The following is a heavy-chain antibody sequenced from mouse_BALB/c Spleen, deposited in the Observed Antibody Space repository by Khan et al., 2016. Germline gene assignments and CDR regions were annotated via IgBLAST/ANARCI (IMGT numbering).Heavy chain of an antibody. Sequence: EVKLEESGGGLVKPGGSLKLSCAASGCTFSSYAMSWVRQTPEKRLEWVASISSGGSSFYPDILKDRFTISRDNARNILYLQMSSLRSEDTAMYYCASKVYYFDYWGQGTTLTVSS. CDR1: GCTFSSYA. CDR3: ASKVYYFDY. V-gene: IGHV5-6-5*01. J-gene: IGHJ2*01. CDR2: ISSGGSS.